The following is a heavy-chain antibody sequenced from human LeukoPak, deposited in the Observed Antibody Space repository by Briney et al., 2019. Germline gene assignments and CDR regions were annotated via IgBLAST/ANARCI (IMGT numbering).Heavy chain of an antibody. V-gene: IGHV3-9*01. D-gene: IGHD3-22*01. CDR1: GFTFDDYA. CDR2: ISWNSGSI. CDR3: ARVRDSDGYSYDY. J-gene: IGHJ4*02. Sequence: GGSLRLSCAASGFTFDDYAMHWVRQAPGKGLEWVSGISWNSGSIGYADSVKGRFTISRDNAKNSLYLQMNSLRAEDTALYYCARVRDSDGYSYDYWGQGTLVTVSS.